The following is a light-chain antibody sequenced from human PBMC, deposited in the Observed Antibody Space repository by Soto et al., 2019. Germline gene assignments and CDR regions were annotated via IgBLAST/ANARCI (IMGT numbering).Light chain of an antibody. V-gene: IGKV1-39*01. CDR1: QSISSY. Sequence: DIQMTQSPSSLSASVGDGVTITCRASQSISSYLNWYQQKPGKAPKLLIYAASSLQSGVPSRFSGSGSATHFPLTISYLHDEDFPNYYWKHTYRHPLTFRHGTKVNIK. CDR2: AAS. J-gene: IGKJ3*01. CDR3: KHTYRHPLT.